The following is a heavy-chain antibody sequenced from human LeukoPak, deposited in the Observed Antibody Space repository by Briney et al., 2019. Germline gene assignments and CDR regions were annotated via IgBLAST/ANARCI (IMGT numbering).Heavy chain of an antibody. Sequence: GGSLRLSCAASGFIFSSYTMNWVRQAPGKGLEWISYIDTTSTTTNYADSVRGRFTISRDNAKNSLYLQMDSLRAEDTALYYCARGLVVVAQYFQHWGQGTLVTVSS. V-gene: IGHV3-48*01. CDR2: IDTTSTTT. J-gene: IGHJ1*01. D-gene: IGHD2-15*01. CDR3: ARGLVVVAQYFQH. CDR1: GFIFSSYT.